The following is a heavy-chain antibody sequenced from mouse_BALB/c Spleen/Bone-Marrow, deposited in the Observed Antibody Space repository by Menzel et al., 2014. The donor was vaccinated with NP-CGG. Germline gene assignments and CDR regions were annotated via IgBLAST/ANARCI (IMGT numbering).Heavy chain of an antibody. CDR2: IWVGGST. CDR1: GFSLTSYG. Sequence: VKLVESGPGLVAPSQSLSISCTVSGFSLTSYGVHWVRQPPGQGLEWLGAIWVGGSTNYNSALMSRLTISKDNSKSQVFLKMNSLQTDDTAMYYCAREGRGYYGSSGAAMDYWGQGTKVTVSS. D-gene: IGHD1-1*01. V-gene: IGHV2-9*02. J-gene: IGHJ4*01. CDR3: AREGRGYYGSSGAAMDY.